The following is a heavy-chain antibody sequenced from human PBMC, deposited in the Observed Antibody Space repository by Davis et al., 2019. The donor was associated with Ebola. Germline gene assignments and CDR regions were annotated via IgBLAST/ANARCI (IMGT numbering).Heavy chain of an antibody. CDR3: ARDQLLVSGY. V-gene: IGHV3-7*03. CDR2: IKQDGSEK. D-gene: IGHD6-13*01. CDR1: GFSFSSYW. Sequence: GESLKISCAASGFSFSSYWMSWVRQAPGKGLEWVANIKQDGSEKYYVDSVKGRFTISRDNAKNSLYLQMNSLRAEDTAVYYCARDQLLVSGYWGQGTLVTVSS. J-gene: IGHJ4*02.